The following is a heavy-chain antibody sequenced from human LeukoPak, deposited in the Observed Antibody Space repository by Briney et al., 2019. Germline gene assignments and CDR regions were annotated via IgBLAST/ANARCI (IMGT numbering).Heavy chain of an antibody. D-gene: IGHD3-22*01. V-gene: IGHV3-33*06. CDR1: GFTFSSYG. Sequence: GRSLRLSCAASGFTFSSYGTHWVRQAPGKGLEWVAVIWYDGSNKYYADSVKGRFTISRDNSKNTLYLQMNSLRAEDTAVYYCAKDGSSGYDWVDYWGQGTLVTVSS. CDR2: IWYDGSNK. J-gene: IGHJ4*02. CDR3: AKDGSSGYDWVDY.